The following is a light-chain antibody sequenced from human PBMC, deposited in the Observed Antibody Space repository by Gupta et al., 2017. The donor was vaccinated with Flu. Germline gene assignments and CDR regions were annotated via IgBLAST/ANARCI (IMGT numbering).Light chain of an antibody. Sequence: DIVMTQSPLSLPVTPGEPASISCRSNQSLLHSNGYNYLDWYLQKPGQSPQLLIYLGSNRASGVPDRFSGSGSGTDFTLKISRVEAEEVGVYYCMQALQTPRTFGQGTKVEIK. CDR1: QSLLHSNGYNY. V-gene: IGKV2-28*01. J-gene: IGKJ1*01. CDR2: LGS. CDR3: MQALQTPRT.